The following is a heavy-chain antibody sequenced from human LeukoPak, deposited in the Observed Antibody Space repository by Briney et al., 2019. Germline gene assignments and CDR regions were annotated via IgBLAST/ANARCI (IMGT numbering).Heavy chain of an antibody. CDR1: GFTFSIYA. D-gene: IGHD6-19*01. J-gene: IGHJ4*02. V-gene: IGHV3-23*01. CDR2: ISGSGGST. Sequence: GGSLRLSCAASGFTFSIYAMSWVRQAPGKGLEWVSAISGSGGSTYYADSVKGRFTISRDNSKNTLYLQMNSLRAEDTAVYYCANSGIAVAGTYWGQGTLVTVSS. CDR3: ANSGIAVAGTY.